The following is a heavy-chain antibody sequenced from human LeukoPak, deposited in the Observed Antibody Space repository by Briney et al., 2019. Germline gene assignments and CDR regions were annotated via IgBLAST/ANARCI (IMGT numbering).Heavy chain of an antibody. Sequence: PGGSLRLSCAVSGITLSNYGMSWVRQAPGKGLEWVAGISDSGGRTNYADSVKGRFTISRDNPRNTLHWQRNGLRAEDTAVYFCAKRGVVIRVILVGFHKETYYFDSWGQGALVTVSS. CDR1: GITLSNYG. D-gene: IGHD2-15*01. CDR3: AKRGVVIRVILVGFHKETYYFDS. J-gene: IGHJ4*02. V-gene: IGHV3-23*01. CDR2: ISDSGGRT.